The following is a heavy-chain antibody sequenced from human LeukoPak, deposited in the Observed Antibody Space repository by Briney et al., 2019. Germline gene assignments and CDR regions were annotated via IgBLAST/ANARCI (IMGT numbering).Heavy chain of an antibody. CDR1: GGTFSSYA. D-gene: IGHD3-22*01. J-gene: IGHJ6*02. CDR3: ARDPLTKFCDSSGPYLYYYGMDV. Sequence: GASVKVSCKASGGTFSSYAISWVRQAPGLGLEWMGGIIPIFGTANYAQKFQGRVTITADESTSTAYMELSSLRSEDTAVYYCARDPLTKFCDSSGPYLYYYGMDVWGQGTTVTVSS. V-gene: IGHV1-69*13. CDR2: IIPIFGTA.